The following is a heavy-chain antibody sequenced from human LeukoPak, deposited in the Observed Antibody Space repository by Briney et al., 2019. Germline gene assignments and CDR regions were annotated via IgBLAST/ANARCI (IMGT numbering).Heavy chain of an antibody. CDR2: ISSDGTST. V-gene: IGHV3-74*01. J-gene: IGHJ4*02. CDR3: ARDRPSHFDY. CDR1: GFTFSSYW. Sequence: GGSLRLSCAASGFTFSSYWMHWVRQAPGKGLVWVSGISSDGTSTRYADSVKGRFTISRDNAKTTLYLQMNSLRAEDTAVYYCARDRPSHFDYWGQGTLVTVSS.